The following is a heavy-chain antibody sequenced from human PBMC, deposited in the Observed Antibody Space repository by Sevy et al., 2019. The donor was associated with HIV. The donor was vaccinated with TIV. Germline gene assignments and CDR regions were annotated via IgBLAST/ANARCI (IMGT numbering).Heavy chain of an antibody. CDR2: IYYTATT. D-gene: IGHD6-13*01. J-gene: IGHJ4*02. CDR1: DDSISSSNYF. CDR3: ARHGSWSFYFDY. V-gene: IGHV4-39*01. Sequence: SETLSLTCSVSDDSISSSNYFWGWIRQPPGKGLEWIGSIYYTATTYYNPSLKSRFTLSVDTYKKQFSLKLSSVTAADTAVYYCARHGSWSFYFDYWGQGILVTVSS.